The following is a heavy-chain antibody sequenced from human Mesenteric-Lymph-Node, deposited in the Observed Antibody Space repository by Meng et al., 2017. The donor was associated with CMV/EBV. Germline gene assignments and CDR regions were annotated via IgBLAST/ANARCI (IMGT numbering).Heavy chain of an antibody. CDR3: ANYEGYCGSTTCYSAFDV. CDR1: GFTLSRYW. D-gene: IGHD2-2*02. CDR2: IKEDGSEK. Sequence: GESLKISCAASGFTLSRYWMSWVRQTPGKGLEWVANIKEDGSEKYYVDSVKGRFTISRDNAKNSLSLQMNSLRAEDTAVYYCANYEGYCGSTTCYSAFDVWGPGTMVTVSS. V-gene: IGHV3-7*01. J-gene: IGHJ3*01.